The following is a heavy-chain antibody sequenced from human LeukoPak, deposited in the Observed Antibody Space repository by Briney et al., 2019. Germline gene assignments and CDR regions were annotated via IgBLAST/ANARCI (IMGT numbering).Heavy chain of an antibody. Sequence: GASVKVSCKASGYTFTSYDINWVRQATGQGLEGMGWMNPNSGNTGYAQKFQGRVTITRNTSISTAYMELSSLRSEDTAVYYCARQRRGAAAGFDYWGQGTLVTVSS. CDR3: ARQRRGAAAGFDY. V-gene: IGHV1-8*03. CDR2: MNPNSGNT. J-gene: IGHJ4*02. D-gene: IGHD6-13*01. CDR1: GYTFTSYD.